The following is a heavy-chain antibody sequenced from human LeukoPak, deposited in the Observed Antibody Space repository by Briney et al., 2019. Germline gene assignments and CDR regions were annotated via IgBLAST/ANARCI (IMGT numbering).Heavy chain of an antibody. CDR3: AKDRPNYYGSNGHYYRRDGDY. CDR1: GFNFSNYG. D-gene: IGHD3-22*01. CDR2: IYYDGSNK. V-gene: IGHV3-33*06. Sequence: GRSLRLSCATSGFNFSNYGMHWVRQAPGKGLEWVSLIYYDGSNKYYADSVKGRFTISRDNSRNTLYLQMNSLRVEDTAVYFCAKDRPNYYGSNGHYYRRDGDYWGQGTLVTVSS. J-gene: IGHJ4*02.